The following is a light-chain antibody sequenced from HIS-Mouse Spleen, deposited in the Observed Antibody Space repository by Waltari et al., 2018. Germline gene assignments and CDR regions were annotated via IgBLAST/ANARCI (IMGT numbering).Light chain of an antibody. J-gene: IGLJ3*02. V-gene: IGLV1-47*01. CDR1: SSNIGSNY. Sequence: QSLLTQPLPAPGTPGQRVTISRSGSSSNIGSNYVHWYQQLPGTAPKLLIYGNSKRPSGVPDRFSGSKSGTSASLAISGLRAEDEADYYCAAWDDSRSGPVFGGGTKLTVL. CDR3: AAWDDSRSGPV. CDR2: GNS.